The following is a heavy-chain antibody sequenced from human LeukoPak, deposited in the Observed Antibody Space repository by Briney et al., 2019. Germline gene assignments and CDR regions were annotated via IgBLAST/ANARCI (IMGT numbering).Heavy chain of an antibody. CDR2: IHSGGST. Sequence: GGSLRLSCGASGFTVSSNYMSWVRQAPGKGLEWVSGIHSGGSTYYADSVKGRFTVSRDNFENTVYLQMNSLRAEDTAVYFCASDVCSGSRCYYYDRDVWGQGTTVTVSS. J-gene: IGHJ6*02. CDR1: GFTVSSNY. CDR3: ASDVCSGSRCYYYDRDV. D-gene: IGHD2-15*01. V-gene: IGHV3-66*01.